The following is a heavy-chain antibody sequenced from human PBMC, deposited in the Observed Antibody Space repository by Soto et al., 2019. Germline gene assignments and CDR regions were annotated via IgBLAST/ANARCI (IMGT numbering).Heavy chain of an antibody. CDR1: GFTFSSYG. V-gene: IGHV3-30*18. CDR2: ISYDGSKK. J-gene: IGHJ4*02. Sequence: GGPLRLSCAASGFTFSSYGMHWVRQAPGKGLEWVAVISYDGSKKYFADSVKGRFSISRDNSKNTLYLQMDSLRPEDTAVFYCAKDTYYHDSSGYYIFDYWGQGIPVTVSS. D-gene: IGHD3-22*01. CDR3: AKDTYYHDSSGYYIFDY.